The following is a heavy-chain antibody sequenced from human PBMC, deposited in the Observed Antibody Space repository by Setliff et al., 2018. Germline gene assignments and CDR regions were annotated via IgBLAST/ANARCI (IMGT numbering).Heavy chain of an antibody. D-gene: IGHD5-12*01. CDR1: GDSISNDYW. V-gene: IGHV4-4*02. Sequence: PSETLSLTCAVSGDSISNDYWWSWVRQPPERELEWIGEINQSGTTNYNPPLKGRATISVDNSKNQFSLKLSSMTAADTALYYCARNPDFLQYSFDLWGRGTLVTVSS. J-gene: IGHJ2*01. CDR3: ARNPDFLQYSFDL. CDR2: INQSGTT.